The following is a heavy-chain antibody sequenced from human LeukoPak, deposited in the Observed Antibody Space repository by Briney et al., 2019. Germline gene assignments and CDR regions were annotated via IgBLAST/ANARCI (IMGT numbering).Heavy chain of an antibody. D-gene: IGHD2-15*01. CDR2: IRSKAYGGTT. V-gene: IGHV3-49*03. CDR3: TRDQAEEGVVALGAFDY. CDR1: GFTFGDYA. Sequence: GGSLRLSCTASGFTFGDYAMSWFRQAPGKGLEWVGFIRSKAYGGTTEYAASVKGRFTISRDDSKSIAYLQMNSLKTEDTAVYYCTRDQAEEGVVALGAFDYWGQGTLVTVSS. J-gene: IGHJ4*02.